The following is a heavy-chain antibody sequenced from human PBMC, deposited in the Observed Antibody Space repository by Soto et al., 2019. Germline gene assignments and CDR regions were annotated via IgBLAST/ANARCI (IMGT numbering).Heavy chain of an antibody. V-gene: IGHV1-24*01. CDR2: FDPEDGET. J-gene: IGHJ4*02. D-gene: IGHD3-3*01. CDR1: GYTLTELS. Sequence: ASVKVSCKVSGYTLTELSMHWVRQAPGKGLEWMGGFDPEDGETIYAQKFQGRVTMTEDTSTDTAYMELSSLRSEDTAVYYCATDRTDFWSGYQSFRSLGYWGQGTLVTVSS. CDR3: ATDRTDFWSGYQSFRSLGY.